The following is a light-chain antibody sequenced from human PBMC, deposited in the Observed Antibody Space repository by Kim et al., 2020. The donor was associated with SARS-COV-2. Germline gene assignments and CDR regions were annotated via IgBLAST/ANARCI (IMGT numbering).Light chain of an antibody. J-gene: IGLJ1*01. CDR1: SSNIGSNY. Sequence: QSVLTQPPSASGTPGQRVTISCSGSSSNIGSNYVYWYQQLPGTAPKLLIYRNNQRHSGVPDRFSGSKSGTSASLAISGLRSEDEADYYCAAWDDSLSGHVVGTGTKVTVL. V-gene: IGLV1-47*01. CDR3: AAWDDSLSGHV. CDR2: RNN.